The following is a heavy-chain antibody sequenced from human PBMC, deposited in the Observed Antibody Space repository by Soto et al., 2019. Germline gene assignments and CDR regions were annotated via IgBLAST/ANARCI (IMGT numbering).Heavy chain of an antibody. CDR2: ISYSGEST. CDR3: AKDLYGDDGDDY. J-gene: IGHJ4*01. CDR1: GFTFSSYA. D-gene: IGHD4-17*01. V-gene: IGHV3-23*01. Sequence: EVPLLESGGGLVQPGGSLRLSFEVSGFTFSSYAMSWVRQAPGKGLEWVSLISYSGESTYYADSVKGRFAISRDNSKNALYLQMNSLRDEETAVYYCAKDLYGDDGDDYWGHGTRVTVS.